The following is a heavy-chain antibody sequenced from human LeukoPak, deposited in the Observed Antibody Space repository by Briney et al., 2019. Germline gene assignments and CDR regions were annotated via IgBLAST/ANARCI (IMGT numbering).Heavy chain of an antibody. CDR2: ISSSGSTI. V-gene: IGHV3-48*03. Sequence: GGSLRLSCAASGFTFSSYEMNWVRQAPGKGLEWVSYISSSGSTIYYADSVEGRFTISRDNAKNSLYLQMNSLRAEDTAVYYCARGGYGDPGGTYYYYYGMDVWGQGTTVTVSS. D-gene: IGHD4-17*01. CDR3: ARGGYGDPGGTYYYYYGMDV. CDR1: GFTFSSYE. J-gene: IGHJ6*02.